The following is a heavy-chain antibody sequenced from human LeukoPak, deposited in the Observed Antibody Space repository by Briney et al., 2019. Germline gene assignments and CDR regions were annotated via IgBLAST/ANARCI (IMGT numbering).Heavy chain of an antibody. CDR1: DFTFSTYS. CDR2: ISSESSYI. Sequence: GGSLRLSCAASDFTFSTYSMNWVRQAPGKGLEWVSSISSESSYIYYADSVKGRFTISGDDAKKSLYLQMNSLRADDTAVYFCARYCSSSRCLYYYHMDVWGKGTTVTVSS. D-gene: IGHD2-2*01. CDR3: ARYCSSSRCLYYYHMDV. J-gene: IGHJ6*03. V-gene: IGHV3-21*01.